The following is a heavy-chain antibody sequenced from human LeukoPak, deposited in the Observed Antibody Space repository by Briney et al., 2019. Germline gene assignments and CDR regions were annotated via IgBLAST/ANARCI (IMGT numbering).Heavy chain of an antibody. J-gene: IGHJ3*02. CDR3: TTTTVTTWLNALDI. CDR2: IESDTDGGTT. Sequence: PGGSLRLSRAVSGFSFSNAWMTWVRQAPGKGLEWVGRIESDTDGGTTHYAAPVKGRFIISRDDSNNTLYLRMNSLNTEDTAVYYCTTTTVTTWLNALDIWGQGTMVTVSS. CDR1: GFSFSNAW. D-gene: IGHD4-17*01. V-gene: IGHV3-15*04.